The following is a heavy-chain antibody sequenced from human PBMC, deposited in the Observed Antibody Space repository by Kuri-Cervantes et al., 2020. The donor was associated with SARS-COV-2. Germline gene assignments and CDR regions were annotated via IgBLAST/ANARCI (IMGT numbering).Heavy chain of an antibody. J-gene: IGHJ6*02. CDR2: ISSSGSTI. V-gene: IGHV3-48*04. Sequence: GESLKISCAASGFTFSSYGMHWVRQAPGKGLEWVSYISSSGSTIYYADSVKGRFTISRDNAKNSLYLQMNSLRAEDTAVYYCARLNYYYYGMDVWGQGTTVTVSS. CDR1: GFTFSSYG. CDR3: ARLNYYYYGMDV.